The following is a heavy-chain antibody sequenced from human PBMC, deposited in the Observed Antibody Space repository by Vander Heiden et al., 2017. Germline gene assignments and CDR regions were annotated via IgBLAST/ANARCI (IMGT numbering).Heavy chain of an antibody. J-gene: IGHJ2*01. Sequence: DVELLESGEALLLPGASLMVCFATYGFTFSRDALSFVRYGPGQDLGWVLAMSGSGGSTNYADTVKGWLTNARDNSKNTMYLQMNTLRAEDTAVYYCANGFTDTFNTLTLIQYWYSDLWGRGTLVTVSS. V-gene: IGHV3-23*01. D-gene: IGHD3-16*01. CDR2: MSGSGGST. CDR3: ANGFTDTFNTLTLIQYWYSDL. CDR1: GFTFSRDA.